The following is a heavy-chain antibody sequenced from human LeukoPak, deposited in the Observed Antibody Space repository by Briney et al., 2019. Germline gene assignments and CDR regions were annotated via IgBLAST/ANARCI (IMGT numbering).Heavy chain of an antibody. CDR2: IYSGGST. D-gene: IGHD5-18*01. CDR3: AKDREYSYGYY. Sequence: GGSLRLSCAASGFTVSSNYMSWVRQAPGKGLEWVSVIYSGGSTYYSDSVKGRFTISRDNSKNTLYLQMNSLRAEDTAVYYCAKDREYSYGYYWGQGTPVTVSS. CDR1: GFTVSSNY. J-gene: IGHJ4*02. V-gene: IGHV3-66*01.